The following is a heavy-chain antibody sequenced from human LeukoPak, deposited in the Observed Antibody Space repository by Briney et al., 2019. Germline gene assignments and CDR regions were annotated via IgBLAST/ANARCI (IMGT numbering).Heavy chain of an antibody. CDR2: IFYSGTT. CDR3: ARVSPTYSGYDRRAVNWLDP. J-gene: IGHJ5*02. CDR1: GGSISYYY. Sequence: PSETLSLTCTVSGGSISYYYWSWIRQPPGKGLEWIGYIFYSGTTNYNPSLKSRVTISVETSKNQFSLRLSSVTAADTAVYYCARVSPTYSGYDRRAVNWLDPWGQGTLVTVSS. D-gene: IGHD5-12*01. V-gene: IGHV4-59*01.